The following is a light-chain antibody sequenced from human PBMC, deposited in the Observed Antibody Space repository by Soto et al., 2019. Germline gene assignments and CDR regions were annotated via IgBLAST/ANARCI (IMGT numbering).Light chain of an antibody. J-gene: IGLJ2*01. CDR1: SSNIGAGYD. Sequence: QSMVTQPPSASGALGQRVTISYTGSSSNIGAGYDVHWYQQFPGSAPRLLIFSNNNRPSGVPDRFSGSKSGTSASLDISGLQADDEADYYCQSFDTRLNSVVFGGGTKLTVL. CDR2: SNN. CDR3: QSFDTRLNSVV. V-gene: IGLV1-40*01.